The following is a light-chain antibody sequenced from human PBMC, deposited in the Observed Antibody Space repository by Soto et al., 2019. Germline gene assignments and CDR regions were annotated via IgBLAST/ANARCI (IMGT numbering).Light chain of an antibody. CDR3: NSYTSGSTL. J-gene: IGLJ3*02. CDR2: SNN. CDR1: SSNIGSNT. V-gene: IGLV1-44*01. Sequence: QSVLTQPPSASGTPGQRVTISCSGSSSNIGSNTVNWYQQLPGTAPKLLIYSNNQRPSGVPDRFSGSKSGTSASLAISGLQSEDEADYYCNSYTSGSTLFGGGTKLTVL.